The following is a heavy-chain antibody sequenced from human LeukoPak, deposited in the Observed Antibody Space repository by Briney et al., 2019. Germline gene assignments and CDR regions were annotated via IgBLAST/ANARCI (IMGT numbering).Heavy chain of an antibody. CDR2: IKQDGSEK. J-gene: IGHJ6*03. D-gene: IGHD1-26*01. CDR3: AKVGQYSDYMDV. V-gene: IGHV3-7*03. Sequence: GGSLRLSCAASGFTFSNYAMSWVRQAPGKGLEWVANIKQDGSEKYYADSVKGRFTISRDNSENTLYLQMNSLRAEDTAVYYCAKVGQYSDYMDVWGKGTTVTVSS. CDR1: GFTFSNYA.